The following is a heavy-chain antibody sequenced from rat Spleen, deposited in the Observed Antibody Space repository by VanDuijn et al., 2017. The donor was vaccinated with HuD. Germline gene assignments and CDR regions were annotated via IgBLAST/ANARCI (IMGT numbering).Heavy chain of an antibody. J-gene: IGHJ2*01. CDR3: ARDGGELGY. D-gene: IGHD4-1*01. CDR1: GLSLSSYG. Sequence: QVQLKESGPGLVQPSQTLSLTCTVSGLSLSSYGVIWFRQPPGKGLEWMGVIWGNGNTNYNSPLKSRLSISWDTSKSQVFLKMNSLQTEDTATYYGARDGGELGYWGQGVMVTVSS. V-gene: IGHV2-13*01. CDR2: IWGNGNT.